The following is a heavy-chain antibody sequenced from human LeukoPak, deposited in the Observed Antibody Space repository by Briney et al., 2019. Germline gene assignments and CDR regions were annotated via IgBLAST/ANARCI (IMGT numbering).Heavy chain of an antibody. D-gene: IGHD2-21*01. CDR3: ARGGGPEDCGGDCYIWDY. CDR2: ISGSSTTI. J-gene: IGHJ4*02. CDR1: GFTFSAYN. Sequence: GGSLRLSCAASGFTFSAYNMNWVRQAPGKGLEWVSYISGSSTTIHYADSVKGRFTISRDNAKNSLYLQMNSLRAEDTAVYYCARGGGPEDCGGDCYIWDYWGQGTLVTVSS. V-gene: IGHV3-48*01.